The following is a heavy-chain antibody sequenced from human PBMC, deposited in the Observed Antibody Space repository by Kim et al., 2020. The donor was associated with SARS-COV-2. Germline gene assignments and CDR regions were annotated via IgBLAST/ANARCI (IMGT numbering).Heavy chain of an antibody. Sequence: SETLSLTCTVSGGSISSSSYYWGWIRQPPGKGLEWIGSIYYSGSTYYNPSLKSRVTISVDTSKNQFSLKLSSVTAAGTAVYYCARHGQSAGSGWYWGLEYYFDYWGQGTLVTVSS. D-gene: IGHD6-19*01. J-gene: IGHJ4*02. V-gene: IGHV4-39*01. CDR1: GGSISSSSYY. CDR3: ARHGQSAGSGWYWGLEYYFDY. CDR2: IYYSGST.